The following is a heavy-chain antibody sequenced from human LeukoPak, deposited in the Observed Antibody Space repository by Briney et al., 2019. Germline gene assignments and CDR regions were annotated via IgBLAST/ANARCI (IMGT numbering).Heavy chain of an antibody. CDR1: GYTFTTYG. CDR3: ARPRGSYAYLYFDL. Sequence: ASVKVSCKASGYTFTTYGISWVRQAPGQGLEWMGWISAYNGNTNYAQKFQGRVTMNADASTSTAYLELRSLRSDDTAVYYCARPRGSYAYLYFDLWGRGTLVTVSS. CDR2: ISAYNGNT. J-gene: IGHJ2*01. D-gene: IGHD3-16*01. V-gene: IGHV1-18*01.